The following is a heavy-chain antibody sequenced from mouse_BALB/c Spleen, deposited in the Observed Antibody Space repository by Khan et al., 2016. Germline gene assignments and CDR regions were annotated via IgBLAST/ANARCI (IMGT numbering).Heavy chain of an antibody. CDR1: GYSITSGYS. Sequence: EVQLQESGPDLVKPSQSLSLTCTVTGYSITSGYSWHWIRQFPGNKLEWMGYIHYSGSTNYNPSLKSRISITRDTSENQFFLQLNSVTTEDTATXYSAFYGNYVGTWWYFDVWGAGTTVTVSS. CDR3: AFYGNYVGTWWYFDV. D-gene: IGHD2-1*01. J-gene: IGHJ1*01. V-gene: IGHV3-1*02. CDR2: IHYSGST.